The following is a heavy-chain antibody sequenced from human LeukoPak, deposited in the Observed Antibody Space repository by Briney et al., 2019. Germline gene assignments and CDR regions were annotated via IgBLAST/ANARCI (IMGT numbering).Heavy chain of an antibody. Sequence: PSETLSLTCTVSGGSISSSSYYWGWIRQPPGKGLEWIGSIYYSGSTYYNPSLKSRVTISVDTSKNQFSLKLSSVTAADTAVYYCARVLVPAANRGGFDPWGQGTLVTVSS. CDR1: GGSISSSSYY. CDR2: IYYSGST. V-gene: IGHV4-39*01. D-gene: IGHD2-2*01. CDR3: ARVLVPAANRGGFDP. J-gene: IGHJ5*02.